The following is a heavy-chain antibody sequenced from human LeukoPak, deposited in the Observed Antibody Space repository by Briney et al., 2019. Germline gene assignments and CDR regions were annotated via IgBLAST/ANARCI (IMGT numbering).Heavy chain of an antibody. CDR2: IWYDGSNK. CDR3: ARDSSSSWYWGDY. D-gene: IGHD6-13*01. Sequence: PGGSLRLSCAASGFTFSSYGMHWVCQAPGKGLEWVAVIWYDGSNKYYADSVKGRFTISRDNSKNTLYLQMNSLRAEDTAVYYCARDSSSSWYWGDYWGQGTLVTVSS. V-gene: IGHV3-33*01. J-gene: IGHJ4*02. CDR1: GFTFSSYG.